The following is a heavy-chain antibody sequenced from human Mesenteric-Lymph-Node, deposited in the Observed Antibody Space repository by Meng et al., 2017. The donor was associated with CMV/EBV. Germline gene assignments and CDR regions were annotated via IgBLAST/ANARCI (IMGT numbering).Heavy chain of an antibody. CDR3: ATGPMSAFEI. D-gene: IGHD3-10*01. J-gene: IGHJ3*02. CDR1: GFTLSSSA. V-gene: IGHV3-74*01. Sequence: GGSLRLSCAASGFTLSSSAMNWVRQAPGKGLEWVSRIISDESSTIYADSVKGRFTISRDNAKNTLYLQMNSLRAEDTAVYYCATGPMSAFEIWGPGTMVTVS. CDR2: IISDESST.